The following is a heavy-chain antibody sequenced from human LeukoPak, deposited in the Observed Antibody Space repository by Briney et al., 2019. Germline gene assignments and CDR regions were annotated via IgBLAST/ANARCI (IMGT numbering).Heavy chain of an antibody. CDR3: ARDRGFSYGIDF. V-gene: IGHV3-7*04. CDR1: GFTFSDYW. CDR2: IQQDGSEK. Sequence: PGESLRLSCAASGFTFSDYWMSWVRQAPGKGLESVANIQQDGSEKYYVDSVKGRFTISRDNAKKSLFLQVSSLRGEDTAVYYCARDRGFSYGIDFWGQGTLVTVSS. J-gene: IGHJ4*02. D-gene: IGHD5-18*01.